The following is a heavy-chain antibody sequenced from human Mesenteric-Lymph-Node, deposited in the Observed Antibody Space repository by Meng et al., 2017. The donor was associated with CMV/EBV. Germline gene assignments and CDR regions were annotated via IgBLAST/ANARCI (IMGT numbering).Heavy chain of an antibody. D-gene: IGHD3-10*01. J-gene: IGHJ6*02. Sequence: GESLKISCKASGYDFTNYWIGWVRQMPGKGLEWMGIFKPEDSDSTYSPSFQGQVTISVDTSISTAYLQWSSLRASDTAMYYCARGSGSYGDYFFYGMDVWGQGTTVTVSS. V-gene: IGHV5-51*01. CDR2: FKPEDSDS. CDR1: GYDFTNYW. CDR3: ARGSGSYGDYFFYGMDV.